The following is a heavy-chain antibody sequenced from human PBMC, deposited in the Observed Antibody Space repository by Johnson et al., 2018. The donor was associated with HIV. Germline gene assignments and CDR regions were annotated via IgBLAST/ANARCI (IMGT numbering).Heavy chain of an antibody. Sequence: QVQLVESGGGVVQPGGSLRLSCAASGFTFSSYAMHWVRQAPGKGLEWVAVIYSGGSTYYADSVKGRFTISRDNSKNTLYLQMNSLRAEATAVYYCVKEDSSGYYYGMGAVDFWGQGTIVTVSS. D-gene: IGHD3-22*01. CDR2: IYSGGST. J-gene: IGHJ3*01. CDR1: GFTFSSYA. CDR3: VKEDSSGYYYGMGAVDF. V-gene: IGHV3-NL1*01.